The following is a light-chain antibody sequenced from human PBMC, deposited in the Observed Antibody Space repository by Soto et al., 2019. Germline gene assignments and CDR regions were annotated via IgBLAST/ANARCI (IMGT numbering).Light chain of an antibody. J-gene: IGLJ2*01. CDR3: SSYAGSNNHVV. V-gene: IGLV2-8*01. Sequence: QSVLTQPPSASGSPGQSVTISCTGTSSDVGGYNYVSWYQQHPGKAPKLMIYEVSKRPSGVPDRFSGSKSGNTASLTVSGLQAEDEADYYCSSYAGSNNHVVFGGGT. CDR2: EVS. CDR1: SSDVGGYNY.